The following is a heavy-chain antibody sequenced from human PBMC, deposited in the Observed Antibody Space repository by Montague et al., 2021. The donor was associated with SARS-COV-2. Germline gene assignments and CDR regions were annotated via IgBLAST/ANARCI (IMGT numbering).Heavy chain of an antibody. J-gene: IGHJ3*02. V-gene: IGHV3-74*01. D-gene: IGHD3/OR15-3a*01. CDR1: GFTFSSYW. CDR3: ARDQGLGHGAFDI. CDR2: INSDGSST. Sequence: SLRLSCAASGFTFSSYWMHWVRQAPGKGLVWVSRINSDGSSTSYADSVKGRFTISRDNAKNTLYLQMNSLRAEDTAVYYCARDQGLGHGAFDIWGQGTMVTVSS.